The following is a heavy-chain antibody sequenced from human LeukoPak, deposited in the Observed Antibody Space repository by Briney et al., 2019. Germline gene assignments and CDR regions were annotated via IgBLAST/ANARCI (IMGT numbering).Heavy chain of an antibody. CDR1: GYAIGSSHY. J-gene: IGHJ2*01. CDR3: ARVVSQAAPDWYMDV. D-gene: IGHD2-21*01. V-gene: IGHV4-38-2*01. CDR2: VNFHGTS. Sequence: PSETLSLTCDVSGYAIGSSHYWGWIRQPPGRGLQWIGHVNFHGTSAYNASLRGRVTISIEGSKNRFSLRLTSVTGADAAIYYCARVVSQAAPDWYMDVWGGGTVVIVSS.